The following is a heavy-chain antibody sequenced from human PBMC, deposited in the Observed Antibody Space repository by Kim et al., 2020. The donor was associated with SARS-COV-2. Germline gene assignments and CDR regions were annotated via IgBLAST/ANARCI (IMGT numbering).Heavy chain of an antibody. CDR2: INPSDGTT. D-gene: IGHD5-12*01. Sequence: ASVKVSCKASGYTFTSYLMHWVRQAPGQGLEWMAVINPSDGTTGYTQNCQGRVTMTGDTSTSTVYMELSSLRSEDTAVYYCARERGNTYCFDYWGQGSLVTVSS. J-gene: IGHJ4*02. V-gene: IGHV1-46*01. CDR1: GYTFTSYL. CDR3: ARERGNTYCFDY.